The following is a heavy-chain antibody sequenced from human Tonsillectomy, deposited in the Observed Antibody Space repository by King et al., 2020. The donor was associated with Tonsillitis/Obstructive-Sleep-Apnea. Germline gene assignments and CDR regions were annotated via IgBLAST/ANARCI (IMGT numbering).Heavy chain of an antibody. V-gene: IGHV4-39*02. J-gene: IGHJ4*02. CDR1: GDSINNSRYF. Sequence: LQLQESGPGLVKPSETLSLTCSVSGDSINNSRYFWGWIRQAPGKGLESIGCLFSTGKTHYSPSLESRVTISLDRSKNRFSLRVASVTAADTGIYFCARGMQFLDWEAWNYFDHWGQGSLVTVSS. CDR2: LFSTGKT. CDR3: ARGMQFLDWEAWNYFDH. D-gene: IGHD3-3*01.